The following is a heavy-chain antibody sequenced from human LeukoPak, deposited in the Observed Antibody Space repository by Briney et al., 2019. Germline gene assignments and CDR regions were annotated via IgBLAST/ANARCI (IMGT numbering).Heavy chain of an antibody. CDR1: GGTFSSYA. CDR3: ARGPEMATITPYYFDY. CDR2: IVPIFGTA. J-gene: IGHJ4*02. D-gene: IGHD5-24*01. Sequence: SVKVSCKASGGTFSSYAISWVRQAPGQGLEWMGGIVPIFGTANYAQKFQGRVTITADESTSTAYMELSSLRSEDTAVYYCARGPEMATITPYYFDYWGQGTLVTVSS. V-gene: IGHV1-69*13.